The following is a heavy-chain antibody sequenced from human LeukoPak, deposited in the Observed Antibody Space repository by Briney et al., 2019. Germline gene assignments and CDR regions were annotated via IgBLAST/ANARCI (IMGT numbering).Heavy chain of an antibody. CDR3: ASGNYDFWSGYYTGMSWFDP. CDR2: ISSSSSYI. V-gene: IGHV3-21*01. J-gene: IGHJ5*02. CDR1: GFTFSSYN. D-gene: IGHD3-3*01. Sequence: GGSLRLSCAASGFTFSSYNMNWVRQAPGKGLEWVSSISSSSSYIYYADSVKGRFTISRDNAKNSLYLQMNSLRAEDTAVYYCASGNYDFWSGYYTGMSWFDPWGQGTLVTVSS.